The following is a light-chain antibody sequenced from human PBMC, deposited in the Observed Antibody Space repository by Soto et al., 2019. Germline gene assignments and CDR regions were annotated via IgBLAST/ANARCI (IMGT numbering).Light chain of an antibody. V-gene: IGKV3-15*01. Sequence: EIVMTQSPVTLSVSPGEGATLSCRASQTVDNNLSWYQKKPGQAPMLLIFGASTRATAIPARCSGVGSATEFTLTISSLHSEDFAVYYCQHYNNCPLTFGGGTKVEIK. CDR2: GAS. J-gene: IGKJ4*01. CDR3: QHYNNCPLT. CDR1: QTVDNN.